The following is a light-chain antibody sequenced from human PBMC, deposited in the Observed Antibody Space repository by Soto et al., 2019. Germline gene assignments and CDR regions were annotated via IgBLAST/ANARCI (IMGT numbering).Light chain of an antibody. CDR1: QAITNN. CDR3: QQVKSYPRT. J-gene: IGKJ4*01. V-gene: IGKV1-9*01. CDR2: EES. Sequence: DIHLTQSPSSLSASVGDRVTITCRASQAITNNLAWYQQKPGNPPRLLIYEESTLHSGVPSRFSGRKVGTQFILTIDSLQPEGFATYYCQQVKSYPRTFGGGTKVEIK.